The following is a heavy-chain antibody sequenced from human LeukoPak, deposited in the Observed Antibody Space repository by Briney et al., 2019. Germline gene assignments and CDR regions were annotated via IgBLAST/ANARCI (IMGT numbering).Heavy chain of an antibody. J-gene: IGHJ4*02. D-gene: IGHD6-6*01. CDR1: GYTFTGYY. CDR3: ARVTYSSSSPLDY. CDR2: INPNSGGT. V-gene: IGHV1-2*02. Sequence: ASVKVSCKASGYTFTGYYMHWVRQAPGQGLEWMGWINPNSGGTNYAQKFQGRVTMTRDTSISTAYMELSRLRSDDTAVYYCARVTYSSSSPLDYWGQGTLVTVSS.